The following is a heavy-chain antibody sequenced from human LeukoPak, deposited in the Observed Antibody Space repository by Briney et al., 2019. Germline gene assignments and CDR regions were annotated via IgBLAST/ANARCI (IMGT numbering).Heavy chain of an antibody. CDR2: INPNSGST. CDR3: VSRYSNNN. CDR1: GYTFTGYY. V-gene: IGHV1-2*02. J-gene: IGHJ4*02. D-gene: IGHD5-12*01. Sequence: ASVKVSCKASGYTFTGYYMHWVRQAPGQGLEWMGWINPNSGSTNYAQKFQGRVTMTRDTSISTAYTELRRLTADDTAVYYCVSRYSNNNWGQGTLVTVSS.